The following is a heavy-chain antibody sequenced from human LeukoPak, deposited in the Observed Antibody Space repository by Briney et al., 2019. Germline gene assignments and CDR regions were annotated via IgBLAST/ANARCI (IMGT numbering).Heavy chain of an antibody. CDR1: GFNFTNYN. CDR2: IHSSSGSI. Sequence: PGGSLRLSCAASGFNFTNYNMNWVRQAPGKGLEWVSSIHSSSGSIYYADSLKGRFTISRDNAKNSLFLQMNSLRAEDTAVYYCAMRYNWNFSHDWGQGTLVTVSS. CDR3: AMRYNWNFSHD. D-gene: IGHD1-7*01. J-gene: IGHJ4*02. V-gene: IGHV3-21*01.